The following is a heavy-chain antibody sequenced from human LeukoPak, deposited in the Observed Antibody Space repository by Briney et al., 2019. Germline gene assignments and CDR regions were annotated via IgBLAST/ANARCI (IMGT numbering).Heavy chain of an antibody. V-gene: IGHV1-2*02. D-gene: IGHD2-8*01. CDR3: ARGPGGERKWIDY. CDR2: INPNSGGT. J-gene: IGHJ4*02. CDR1: GYTFTGYY. Sequence: ASVKVSCKASGYTFTGYYMHWVRQAPGQGLEWMGWINPNSGGTNYAQKFQGRVTMTRDTSISTAYMELSRLRSDDTAVYYCARGPGGERKWIDYWGQGTLVTVSS.